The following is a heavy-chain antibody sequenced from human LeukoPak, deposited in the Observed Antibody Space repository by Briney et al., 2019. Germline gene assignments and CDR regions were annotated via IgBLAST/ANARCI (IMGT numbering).Heavy chain of an antibody. CDR2: ISSSGSTI. J-gene: IGHJ4*02. D-gene: IGHD1-26*01. Sequence: GGSLRLSRAASGFTFSSYEMNWVRQAPGKGLEWVSYISSSGSTIYYADSVKGRFTISRDNSKNTLYLQMNSLRAEDTAVYYCARALRIYYYFDYWGQGTLVTVSS. CDR1: GFTFSSYE. V-gene: IGHV3-48*03. CDR3: ARALRIYYYFDY.